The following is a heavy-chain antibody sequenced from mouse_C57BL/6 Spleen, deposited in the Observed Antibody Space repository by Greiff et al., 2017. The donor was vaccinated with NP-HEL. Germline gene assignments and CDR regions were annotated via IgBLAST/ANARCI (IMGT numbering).Heavy chain of an antibody. CDR2: IDPSDSET. Sequence: QVQLQQPGAELVRPGSSVKLSCKASGYTFTSYWMHWVKQRPIQGLEWIGNIDPSDSETHYNQKFKDKATLTVDKSSSTAYMQLSSLTSEDSAVYYCARSDGYYGYFDVWGTVTTVTVSS. J-gene: IGHJ1*03. CDR3: ARSDGYYGYFDV. CDR1: GYTFTSYW. V-gene: IGHV1-52*01. D-gene: IGHD2-3*01.